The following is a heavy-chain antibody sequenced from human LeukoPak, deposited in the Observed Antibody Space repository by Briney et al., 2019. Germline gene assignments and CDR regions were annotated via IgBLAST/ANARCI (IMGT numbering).Heavy chain of an antibody. J-gene: IGHJ4*02. V-gene: IGHV3-11*04. D-gene: IGHD3-3*01. CDR2: ISSSGSTI. CDR1: GFTFSDYY. Sequence: GGSLRLSCAASGFTFSDYYMSWIRQAPGKGLEWVSYISSSGSTINYADSVKGRFTISRDNAKNSLSLQMNSLRAEDTAVYYCAREDYDFWSGYRIKSLAYWGQGTLVTVSS. CDR3: AREDYDFWSGYRIKSLAY.